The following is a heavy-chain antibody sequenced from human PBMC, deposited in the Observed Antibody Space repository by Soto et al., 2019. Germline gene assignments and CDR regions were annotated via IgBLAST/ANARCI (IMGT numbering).Heavy chain of an antibody. D-gene: IGHD3-10*01. CDR2: FTRFGNT. Sequence: EVQLLESAGGFVQPGGSLRLSCAASGFTFSNYAMSWVRQAPGKGLEWVSTFTRFGNTYYADSVKGRFTISRDNSKNTLYLQMDSLRAEDTAVYCCAREFAPGSPNYDYWGLGTLVTVSS. CDR1: GFTFSNYA. CDR3: AREFAPGSPNYDY. J-gene: IGHJ4*02. V-gene: IGHV3-23*01.